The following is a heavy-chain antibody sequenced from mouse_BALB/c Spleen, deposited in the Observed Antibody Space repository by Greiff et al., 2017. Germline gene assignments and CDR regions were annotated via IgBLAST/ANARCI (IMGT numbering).Heavy chain of an antibody. Sequence: QVQLQQSGAELARPGASVKLSCKASGYTFTSYWMQWVKQRPGQGLEWIGAIYPGDGDTRYTQKFKGKATLTADKSSSTAYMQLSSLASEDSAVYYCARNYYYGSSPSFDVWGAGTTVTVAA. D-gene: IGHD1-1*01. CDR1: GYTFTSYW. CDR2: IYPGDGDT. J-gene: IGHJ1*01. CDR3: ARNYYYGSSPSFDV. V-gene: IGHV1-87*01.